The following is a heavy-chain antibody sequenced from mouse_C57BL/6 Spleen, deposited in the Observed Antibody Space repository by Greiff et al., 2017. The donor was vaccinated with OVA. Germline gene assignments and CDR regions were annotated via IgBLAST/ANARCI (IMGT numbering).Heavy chain of an antibody. CDR1: GFTFSSYA. V-gene: IGHV5-4*03. D-gene: IGHD2-5*01. J-gene: IGHJ4*01. CDR2: ISDGGSYT. Sequence: EVMLVESGGGLVKPGGSLKLSCAASGFTFSSYAMSWVRQTPEKRLEWVATISDGGSYTYYPDNVKGRFTISRDNAKNNLYLQMSHLKSEDTAMYYCARGSAYDSNNYYAMDYWGQGTSVTVSS. CDR3: ARGSAYDSNNYYAMDY.